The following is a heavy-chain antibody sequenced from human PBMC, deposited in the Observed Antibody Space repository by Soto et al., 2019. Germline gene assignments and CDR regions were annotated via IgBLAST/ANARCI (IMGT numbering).Heavy chain of an antibody. D-gene: IGHD3-3*01. J-gene: IGHJ5*02. CDR1: GYTFTSYD. CDR2: MNPNSGNT. Sequence: QVQLVQSGAEVKKPGASVKVSCKASGYTFTSYDINWVRQATGQGLEWMGWMNPNSGNTGYAQKCQGRVTMTGNTCISKAYMGLSSLRSEDTAVYYCARGRRLEWLLFYSPEPDEFDPWGQGTLVTVSS. V-gene: IGHV1-8*01. CDR3: ARGRRLEWLLFYSPEPDEFDP.